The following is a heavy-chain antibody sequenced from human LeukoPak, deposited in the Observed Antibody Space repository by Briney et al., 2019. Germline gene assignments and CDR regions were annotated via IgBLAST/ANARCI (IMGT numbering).Heavy chain of an antibody. CDR1: GGSISSYY. CDR3: AKGHSSGCFPGVYHNYMDV. D-gene: IGHD6-19*01. Sequence: PSETLSLTCTVSGGSISSYYWSWIRQPPGKGLEWIGHIYDSGSTNYNPSLKSRVTISADTSKNQFSLKLTSVTAADTAIYYCAKGHSSGCFPGVYHNYMDVWGKGTTVTVSS. CDR2: IYDSGST. J-gene: IGHJ6*03. V-gene: IGHV4-59*01.